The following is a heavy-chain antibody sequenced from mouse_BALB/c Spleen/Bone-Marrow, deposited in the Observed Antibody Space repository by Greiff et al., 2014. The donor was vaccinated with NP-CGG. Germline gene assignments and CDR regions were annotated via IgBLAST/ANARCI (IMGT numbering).Heavy chain of an antibody. J-gene: IGHJ3*01. V-gene: IGHV14-3*02. CDR3: ASYYNGTSALAY. CDR2: IDPANGNT. Sequence: VQLQQSGAELVKPGASVKLSCTASGFNIKDTYMHWVKQTPEQGLEWIGRIDPANGNTKYDPKFQGRATIKADTSNSPVFLQLSSLKSEDTAVYYCASYYNGTSALAYWGQGTLVTVSA. CDR1: GFNIKDTY. D-gene: IGHD1-1*01.